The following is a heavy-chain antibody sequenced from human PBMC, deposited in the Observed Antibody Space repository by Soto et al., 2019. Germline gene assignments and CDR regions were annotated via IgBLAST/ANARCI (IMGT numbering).Heavy chain of an antibody. Sequence: QVQLVQSGAEVKKPGSSVRVSCKASGGTFRNYGISWVRQAPGQGLQWVGGIIPIFGRAKYAQRFQGRVTITADESTSTAYLELSSLRSEDTAVYYCARGGCSGGSCYRSPYYYYGMDVWGQGTTVTVSS. CDR2: IIPIFGRA. CDR1: GGTFRNYG. J-gene: IGHJ6*02. CDR3: ARGGCSGGSCYRSPYYYYGMDV. V-gene: IGHV1-69*01. D-gene: IGHD2-15*01.